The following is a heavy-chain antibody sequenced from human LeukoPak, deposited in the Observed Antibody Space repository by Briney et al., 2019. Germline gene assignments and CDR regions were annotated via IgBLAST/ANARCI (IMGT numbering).Heavy chain of an antibody. D-gene: IGHD3-10*01. V-gene: IGHV3-23*01. J-gene: IGHJ4*02. CDR1: GFTFSSYW. Sequence: GGSLRLSCAASGFTFSSYWMNWARQAPGKGLEWVSGISGSGGSTYYADSVKGRFTISRDNSKNTLYLQMNSLRAEDTAVYYCAKDSVPYYYGSGSYPDYWGQGTLVTVSS. CDR2: ISGSGGST. CDR3: AKDSVPYYYGSGSYPDY.